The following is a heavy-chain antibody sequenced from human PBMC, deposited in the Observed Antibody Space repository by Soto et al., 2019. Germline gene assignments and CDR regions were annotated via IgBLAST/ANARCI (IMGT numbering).Heavy chain of an antibody. J-gene: IGHJ6*02. CDR2: ISGSGNSR. Sequence: EVQLLESGGGLVQPGGSLKLSCAASGFSFSNFAVTWVRQAPGKGLEWVSTISGSGNSRYYADSVKGRFTVSRDNSKNTLYLQINTLRAENTAVYYCAKEFLAAVTNTKGVYYYYSGVHVWGHGTTVTVSS. V-gene: IGHV3-23*01. CDR1: GFSFSNFA. D-gene: IGHD4-17*01. CDR3: AKEFLAAVTNTKGVYYYYSGVHV.